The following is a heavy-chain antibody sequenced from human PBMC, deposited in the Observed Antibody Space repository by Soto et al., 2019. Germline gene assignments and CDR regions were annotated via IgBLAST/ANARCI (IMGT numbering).Heavy chain of an antibody. CDR1: GDSISSMNW. CDR2: IHHSGST. J-gene: IGHJ4*02. CDR3: AGYDYGSGNDYNIDY. V-gene: IGHV4-4*02. Sequence: SETLSLTCAVSGDSISSMNWWSLVRQPPGKGLEWIGEIHHSGSTNYNPSLKSRVTISVEKSKNQFSLKLSSVTAADTAVYYCAGYDYGSGNDYNIDYWGQGILVT. D-gene: IGHD3-10*01.